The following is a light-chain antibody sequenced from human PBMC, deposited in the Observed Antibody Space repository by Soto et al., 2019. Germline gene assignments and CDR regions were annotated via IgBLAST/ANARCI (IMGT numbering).Light chain of an antibody. V-gene: IGKV3-15*01. CDR2: GAS. CDR1: QSVSSN. Sequence: EIVMTQSPATLSVSPGERATLSCRASQSVSSNLAWYQQKPGQAPRLLIYGASTRATGIPVRFSGSGSGTEFTLTISSLQSEDFAVYYCQQYNTWLWTFGQGTTVDIK. CDR3: QQYNTWLWT. J-gene: IGKJ1*01.